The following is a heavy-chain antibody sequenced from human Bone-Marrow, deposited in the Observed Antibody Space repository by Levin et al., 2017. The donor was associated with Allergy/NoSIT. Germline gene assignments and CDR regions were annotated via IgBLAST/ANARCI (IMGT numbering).Heavy chain of an antibody. J-gene: IGHJ4*02. CDR3: ARGRGSAAGPTDFYFDY. CDR2: MWYDGTGE. CDR1: GFPFRTFG. V-gene: IGHV3-33*01. Sequence: QAGGSLRLSCAASGFPFRTFGMHWVRQAPGKGLEWVAVMWYDGTGEYYADSVKGRFTISRDNTKNTLYLQLDSLRTEDTGVYFCARGRGSAAGPTDFYFDYWGQGTLVTVSS. D-gene: IGHD6-13*01.